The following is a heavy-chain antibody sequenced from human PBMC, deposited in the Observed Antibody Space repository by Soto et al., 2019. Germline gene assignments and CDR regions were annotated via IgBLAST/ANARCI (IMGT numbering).Heavy chain of an antibody. Sequence: GGSLRLSCAASGFTFSSYAMHWVRQAPGKGLEWVAVISYDGSNKYYADSVKGRFTISGDNSKNTLYLQMNSLRAEDTAVYYCAREGTIRLSSSSYFDYWGQGTLVTVPS. CDR2: ISYDGSNK. CDR3: AREGTIRLSSSSYFDY. V-gene: IGHV3-30-3*01. J-gene: IGHJ4*02. D-gene: IGHD6-6*01. CDR1: GFTFSSYA.